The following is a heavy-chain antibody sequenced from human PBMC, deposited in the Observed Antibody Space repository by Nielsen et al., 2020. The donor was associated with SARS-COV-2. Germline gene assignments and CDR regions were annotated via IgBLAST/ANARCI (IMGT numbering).Heavy chain of an antibody. Sequence: GESLKISCAASGFTFDDYAMHWVRQAPGKGLEWVSAISGSGEKTYYTDAVKGRFTISRDNSKNTLYLQLNSLRAEDTAIYYCANDFADSYFDSWGQGTLVTVSS. D-gene: IGHD2-21*02. CDR2: ISGSGEKT. V-gene: IGHV3-23*01. J-gene: IGHJ4*02. CDR1: GFTFDDYA. CDR3: ANDFADSYFDS.